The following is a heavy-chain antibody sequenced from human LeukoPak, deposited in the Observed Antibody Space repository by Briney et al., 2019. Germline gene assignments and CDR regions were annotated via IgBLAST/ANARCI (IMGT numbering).Heavy chain of an antibody. CDR1: GFGFSAYE. CDR2: ISTTGRVI. CDR3: AREFACSGDSCYSPDVFYL. V-gene: IGHV3-48*03. J-gene: IGHJ3*01. Sequence: GGSLRLSCAASGFGFSAYEMNWVRQAPGRGLEGVSYISTTGRVISYAGSVRGRFPVHRDNAKSSLYLQMNSPRAEDTALYYCAREFACSGDSCYSPDVFYLWAQGTMVTVSS. D-gene: IGHD2-15*01.